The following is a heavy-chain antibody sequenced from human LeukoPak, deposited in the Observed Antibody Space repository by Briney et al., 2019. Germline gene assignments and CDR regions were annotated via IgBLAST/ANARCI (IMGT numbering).Heavy chain of an antibody. Sequence: GGSLRLSCAASGFIFSTYWMSWVRQAPGKGLEWVANIKQDGSEKYYVDSVEGRFTISRDNAKNSLYLQMNSLRADDTAVYYCARDDYNSGWDWGQGTLVTVSS. V-gene: IGHV3-7*03. J-gene: IGHJ4*02. CDR3: ARDDYNSGWD. CDR2: IKQDGSEK. D-gene: IGHD6-19*01. CDR1: GFIFSTYW.